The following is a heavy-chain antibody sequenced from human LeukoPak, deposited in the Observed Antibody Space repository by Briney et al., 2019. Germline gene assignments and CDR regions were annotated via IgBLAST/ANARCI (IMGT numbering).Heavy chain of an antibody. CDR3: ARGDIAVAGQGDY. D-gene: IGHD6-19*01. CDR1: GFTFSDYE. CDR2: ISSSGRTI. Sequence: GGSLRLSCAASGFTFSDYEMNWVRQAPGKGLEWVSYISSSGRTIYYEDSVKGRFSISRDNAKNSLYLQMNSLRAEDTAVYYCARGDIAVAGQGDYWGQGTLVTVSS. V-gene: IGHV3-48*03. J-gene: IGHJ4*02.